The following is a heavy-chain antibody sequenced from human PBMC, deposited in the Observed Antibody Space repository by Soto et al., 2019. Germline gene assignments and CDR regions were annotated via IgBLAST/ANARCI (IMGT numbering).Heavy chain of an antibody. D-gene: IGHD6-6*01. CDR1: WPPFSSYG. J-gene: IGHJ3*02. CDR2: ISAYNSNT. CDR3: ARVRSSSLAFEI. Sequence: APVKTFCKVPWPPFSSYGICWARQAPGQGLEWMGWISAYNSNTNYAQKLQGRVTMPTNSSTSTAYMELRSLRSDDTAVYYCARVRSSSLAFEIGGQGTVVTVSS. V-gene: IGHV1-18*01.